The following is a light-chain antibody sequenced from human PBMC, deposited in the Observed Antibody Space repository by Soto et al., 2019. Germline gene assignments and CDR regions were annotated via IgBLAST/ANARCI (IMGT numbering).Light chain of an antibody. CDR2: EVT. CDR1: SSDVGGYDY. CDR3: SSYTGGNPSYV. Sequence: QSALTQPPSASGSPGQSVTISCTGTSSDVGGYDYVSWYQQHPGKAPKLMIYEVTIRPSGVSDRFSGSKSGNTASLTVSGLQAEDEADYYCSSYTGGNPSYVFGTGTKLPVL. J-gene: IGLJ1*01. V-gene: IGLV2-8*01.